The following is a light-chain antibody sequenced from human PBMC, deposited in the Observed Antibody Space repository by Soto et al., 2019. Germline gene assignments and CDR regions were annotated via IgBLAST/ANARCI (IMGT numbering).Light chain of an antibody. Sequence: TQSPSTLSASLGDRVTITCRASQSISTWLAWYQQKLGQAPRLLMYGTSNRATGIPDRFSGSGSGTDFTLTISRLEAEDFAVYYCQQYDTSPRTFGQGTKVDIK. CDR1: QSISTW. CDR2: GTS. CDR3: QQYDTSPRT. J-gene: IGKJ2*01. V-gene: IGKV3-20*01.